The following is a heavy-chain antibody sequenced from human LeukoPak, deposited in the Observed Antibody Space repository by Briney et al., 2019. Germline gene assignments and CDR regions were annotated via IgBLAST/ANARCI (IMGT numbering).Heavy chain of an antibody. V-gene: IGHV1-3*01. J-gene: IGHJ6*02. CDR2: FNPGNGDI. CDR1: GYIFTNYA. Sequence: ASVKVSCKASGYIFTNYAIQWVRQAPGQRLEWLGWFNPGNGDIRYSQRFQGRVTITSDASATTAYMELHSLTAEDTAVYYCSRDRWHCRVNCDSVYYYGLDVWGQGTTVTVSS. CDR3: SRDRWHCRVNCDSVYYYGLDV. D-gene: IGHD4-23*01.